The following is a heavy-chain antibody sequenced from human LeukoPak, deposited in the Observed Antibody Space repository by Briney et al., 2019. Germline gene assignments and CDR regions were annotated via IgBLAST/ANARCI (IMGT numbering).Heavy chain of an antibody. V-gene: IGHV1-18*01. CDR2: ISAYNGNT. J-gene: IGHJ4*02. Sequence: ASVKVSCKASGYTFTSYGISWVRQAPGQGLEWMGWISAYNGNTNYAQKLQGRVTMTTDTSTSTAYMELRSLRSDDTAVYYCARREMRDSSVYYNFDYGGQGPLSTVPS. CDR1: GYTFTSYG. CDR3: ARREMRDSSVYYNFDY. D-gene: IGHD3-22*01.